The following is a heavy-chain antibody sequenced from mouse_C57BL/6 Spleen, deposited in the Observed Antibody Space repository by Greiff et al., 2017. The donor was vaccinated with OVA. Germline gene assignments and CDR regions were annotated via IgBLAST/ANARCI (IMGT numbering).Heavy chain of an antibody. CDR2: ISYDGSN. CDR3: ARGDGSAWFAY. Sequence: VQLKESGPGLVKPSQSLSLTCSVTGCSITSGYYWNWIRQFPGNKLEWMGYISYDGSNNYNPSLKNRISITRDTSKNQFFLKLNSVTTEDTATYYCARGDGSAWFAYWGQGTLVTVSA. D-gene: IGHD1-1*01. CDR1: GCSITSGYY. V-gene: IGHV3-6*01. J-gene: IGHJ3*01.